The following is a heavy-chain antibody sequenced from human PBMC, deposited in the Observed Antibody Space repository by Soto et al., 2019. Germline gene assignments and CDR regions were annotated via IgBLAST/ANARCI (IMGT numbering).Heavy chain of an antibody. CDR2: IIPILGIA. Sequence: QVQLVQSGAEVKKPGSSVKVSCKASGGTFSSYTISWVRQAPGQGLEWMGRIIPILGIANYAQKFQGRVTITADKSTSTAYMELSSLRSEDTPVYYCARELGKPSYSSSWGQGTLVTVSS. CDR1: GGTFSSYT. CDR3: ARELGKPSYSSS. D-gene: IGHD6-13*01. V-gene: IGHV1-69*08. J-gene: IGHJ4*02.